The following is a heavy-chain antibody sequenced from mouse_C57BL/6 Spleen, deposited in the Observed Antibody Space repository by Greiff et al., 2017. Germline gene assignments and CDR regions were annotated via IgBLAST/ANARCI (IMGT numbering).Heavy chain of an antibody. CDR2: ISSGGDYI. CDR3: TRELGRGFAY. V-gene: IGHV5-9-1*02. Sequence: EVQVVESGAGLVKPGGSLKLSCAASGFTFSSYAMSWVRQTPENRLEWVAYISSGGDYIYYADTVKGRFTISRDNARNTLYLQMSSPKYEDTAMYYCTRELGRGFAYWGQGTLVTVSA. J-gene: IGHJ3*01. CDR1: GFTFSSYA. D-gene: IGHD4-1*01.